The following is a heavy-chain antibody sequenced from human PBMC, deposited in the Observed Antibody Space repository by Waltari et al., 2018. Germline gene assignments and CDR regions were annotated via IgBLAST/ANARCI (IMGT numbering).Heavy chain of an antibody. J-gene: IGHJ6*02. CDR2: ISYVGSTK. V-gene: IGHV3-30*03. CDR1: GFTFSNYG. Sequence: VESGGGAVQSGRSLRLSCAASGFTFSNYGIPWVRQAPGKGLEWVAFISYVGSTKVYADSVKGRFTVSRDNSKDTAVYYCARDTHDFETYYYYAMDVWGQGTTVTVSS. CDR3: AMDV. D-gene: IGHD3-22*01.